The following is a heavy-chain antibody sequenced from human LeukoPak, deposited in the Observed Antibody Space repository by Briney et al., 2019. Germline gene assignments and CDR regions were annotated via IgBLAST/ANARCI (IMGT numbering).Heavy chain of an antibody. CDR1: GYTFTGHS. J-gene: IGHJ4*02. CDR2: IKPNSGGT. V-gene: IGHV1-2*02. CDR3: ARWGYYDSSGYRHWDY. D-gene: IGHD3-22*01. Sequence: ASVRVSCKASGYTFTGHSMCWGRQAPGQGVEWMGWIKPNSGGTNYVQKFQGRVTMTRDTSNSTAYMELSRLRSDDTAVYYCARWGYYDSSGYRHWDYWGQGTLVTVSS.